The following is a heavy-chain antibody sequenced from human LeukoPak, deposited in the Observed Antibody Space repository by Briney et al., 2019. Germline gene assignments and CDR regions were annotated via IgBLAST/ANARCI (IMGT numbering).Heavy chain of an antibody. V-gene: IGHV3-64*01. CDR1: GFTFSSYA. CDR2: ISSNGGST. CDR3: ARGYYYDSSYY. Sequence: GGSLRLSCAASGFTFSSYAMHWVRQAPGKGLEYVSAISSNGGSTYYANSVKGRFTISRDNSKNTLYLQMGSLRAEDTAVYYCARGYYYDSSYYWGQGTLVTVSS. J-gene: IGHJ4*02. D-gene: IGHD3-22*01.